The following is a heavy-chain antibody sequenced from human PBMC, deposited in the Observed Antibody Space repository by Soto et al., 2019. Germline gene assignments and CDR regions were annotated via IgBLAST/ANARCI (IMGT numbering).Heavy chain of an antibody. D-gene: IGHD3-3*01. Sequence: HPGGSLRLSCAASGFTVSSNYMSWVRQAPGKGLEWVSVIYSGGSTYYADSVKGRFTISRDNSKNTLYLQMNSLRAEDTAVYYCARVPDFWSGYYTSYYYYGMDVWGQGTTVTVSS. CDR1: GFTVSSNY. CDR2: IYSGGST. V-gene: IGHV3-53*01. CDR3: ARVPDFWSGYYTSYYYYGMDV. J-gene: IGHJ6*02.